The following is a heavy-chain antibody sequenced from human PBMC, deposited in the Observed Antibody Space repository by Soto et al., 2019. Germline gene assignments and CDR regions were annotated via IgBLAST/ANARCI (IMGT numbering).Heavy chain of an antibody. Sequence: LETLSLTCTVSGGSISSSSYYWGWIRQPPGKGLEWIGSIYYSGSTYYNPSLKSRVTISVDTSKNQFSLKLSSVTAADTAVYYCARRDAYCGGDCYTRSWFDPWGQGTLVTVS. V-gene: IGHV4-39*01. CDR3: ARRDAYCGGDCYTRSWFDP. CDR1: GGSISSSSYY. CDR2: IYYSGST. J-gene: IGHJ5*02. D-gene: IGHD2-21*02.